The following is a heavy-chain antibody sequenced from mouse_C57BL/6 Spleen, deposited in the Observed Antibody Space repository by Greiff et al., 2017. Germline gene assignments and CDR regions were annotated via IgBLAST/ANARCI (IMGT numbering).Heavy chain of an antibody. J-gene: IGHJ4*01. CDR3: ARGFGYYAMDY. V-gene: IGHV1-52*01. CDR1: GYTFTSYW. Sequence: QVQLQQPGAELVRPGSSVKLSCKASGYTFTSYWMHWVKQRPIQGLEWIGNSDPSDSETHYNQKFKDKATLTVDKSSSTAYMQLSSLTSEDSAVYYCARGFGYYAMDYWGQGTSVTVSS. CDR2: SDPSDSET.